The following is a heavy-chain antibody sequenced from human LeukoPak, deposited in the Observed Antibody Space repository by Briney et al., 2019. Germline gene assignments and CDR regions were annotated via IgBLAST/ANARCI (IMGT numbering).Heavy chain of an antibody. J-gene: IGHJ3*02. D-gene: IGHD3-3*01. CDR2: ISSSSSTI. V-gene: IGHV3-48*04. Sequence: GGSLRLSCAASGFTLSSYSMNWVRQAPGKGLEWVSYISSSSSTIYYADSVKGRFTISRDNAKNSLYLQMNSLRAEDTAVYYCARSSYDFWSDDAFDIWGQGTMVTVSS. CDR1: GFTLSSYS. CDR3: ARSSYDFWSDDAFDI.